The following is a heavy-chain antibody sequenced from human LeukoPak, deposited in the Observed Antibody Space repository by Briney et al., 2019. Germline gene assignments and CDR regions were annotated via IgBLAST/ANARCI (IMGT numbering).Heavy chain of an antibody. V-gene: IGHV3-30*02. D-gene: IGHD3-3*01. J-gene: IGHJ3*02. CDR1: GFIFSGSS. CDR3: AKVQIFWSGYWSAFDI. Sequence: PGGSLRLPCAASGFIFSGSSMHWVRQVPGKGLEWVAFIRYDGSNKYYADSVKGRFTISRDNSKNTLYLQMNSLRAEDTAVYYCAKVQIFWSGYWSAFDIWGQGTMVTVSS. CDR2: IRYDGSNK.